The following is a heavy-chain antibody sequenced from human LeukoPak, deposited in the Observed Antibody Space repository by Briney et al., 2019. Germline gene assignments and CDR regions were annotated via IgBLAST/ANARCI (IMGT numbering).Heavy chain of an antibody. CDR2: IYSGGST. CDR1: GFTVSTNY. CDR3: ARVRFLEWLLSAPDYYYYGMDV. J-gene: IGHJ6*02. Sequence: PGGSLRLSCAASGFTVSTNYMSWVRQAPGKGLEWVSVIYSGGSTYYADSVKGRFTISRHNSENTLYLQMNSLRAEDTAVYYCARVRFLEWLLSAPDYYYYGMDVWGQGTTVTVSS. D-gene: IGHD3-3*01. V-gene: IGHV3-53*04.